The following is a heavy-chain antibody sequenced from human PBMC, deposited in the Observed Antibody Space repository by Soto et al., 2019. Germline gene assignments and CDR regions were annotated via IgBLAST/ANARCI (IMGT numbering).Heavy chain of an antibody. CDR2: IYYNGST. J-gene: IGHJ5*02. CDR3: ARSLPIFPWFDP. D-gene: IGHD2-2*01. CDR1: GGSISSYY. Sequence: QVQLQESGPGLVKSSETLSLTCTVSGGSISSYYWSWIRQPPGKGLEWIGYIYYNGSTNYNPSLKSPVTISVDTSKKQFSLKLNSVTAADTAVYYCARSLPIFPWFDPWGQGTLVTVSS. V-gene: IGHV4-59*01.